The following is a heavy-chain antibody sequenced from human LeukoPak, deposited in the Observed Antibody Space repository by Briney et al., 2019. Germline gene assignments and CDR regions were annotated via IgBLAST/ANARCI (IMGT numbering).Heavy chain of an antibody. CDR3: ARDYLGAGTVGATSGY. Sequence: PSETLSLTCTVSGYSISSGYYWGWIRQPPGKGLEWIGSIYHSGSTYHNPSLKSRVTISVDTSKNQFSLKLSSVTAADTAVYYCARDYLGAGTVGATSGYWGQGTLVTVSS. J-gene: IGHJ4*02. D-gene: IGHD1-26*01. V-gene: IGHV4-38-2*02. CDR1: GYSISSGYY. CDR2: IYHSGST.